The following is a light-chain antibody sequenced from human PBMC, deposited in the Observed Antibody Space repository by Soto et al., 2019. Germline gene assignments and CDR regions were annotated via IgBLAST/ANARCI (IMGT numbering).Light chain of an antibody. J-gene: IGKJ1*01. V-gene: IGKV3-20*01. CDR2: GAS. CDR1: QSVSSSY. CDR3: QQYGSSLPWT. Sequence: EIVVTQSPGTLSLSPGERATLSCRASQSVSSSYLAWYQQQPGQAPRLLIYGASSRATGIPDRFGGSGSGKVFTLTISRLEPEDFALYYCQQYGSSLPWTFGQGTKVEIK.